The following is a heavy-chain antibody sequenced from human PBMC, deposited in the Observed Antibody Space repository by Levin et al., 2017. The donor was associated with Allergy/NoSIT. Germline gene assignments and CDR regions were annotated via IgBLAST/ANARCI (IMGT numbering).Heavy chain of an antibody. CDR3: ARAPELSPERPILTGYYPPPCPDY. V-gene: IGHV3-30-3*01. CDR1: GFTFSSSA. Sequence: LSLTCAASGFTFSSSAMHWVRQAPGKGLEWVAVISYDGSNKYYADSVKGRFTISRDNSKNTLYLQMNSLRAEDTAVYYCARAPELSPERPILTGYYPPPCPDYWGQGTLVTVSS. D-gene: IGHD3-9*01. J-gene: IGHJ4*02. CDR2: ISYDGSNK.